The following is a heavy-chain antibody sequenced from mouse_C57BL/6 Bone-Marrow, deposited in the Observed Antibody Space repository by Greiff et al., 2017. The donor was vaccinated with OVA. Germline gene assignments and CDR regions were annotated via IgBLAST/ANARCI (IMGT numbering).Heavy chain of an antibody. D-gene: IGHD1-1*01. CDR2: INPGSGGT. J-gene: IGHJ1*03. CDR3: ARGILRSWYFDV. CDR1: GYAFTNYL. Sequence: VQLQQSGAELVRPGTSVKVSCKASGYAFTNYLIAWVKQRPGQGLEWIGVINPGSGGTNYNEKFKGKATLTADKSSSTAYMQLSSLTSEDSAVYFCARGILRSWYFDVWGTGTTVTVSS. V-gene: IGHV1-54*01.